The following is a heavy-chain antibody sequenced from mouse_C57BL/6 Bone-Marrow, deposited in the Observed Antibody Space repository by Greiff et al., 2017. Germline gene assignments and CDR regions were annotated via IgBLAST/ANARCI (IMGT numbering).Heavy chain of an antibody. J-gene: IGHJ3*01. V-gene: IGHV1-69*01. Sequence: QVQLQQPGAELVMPGASVKLSCKASGYTFTSYWMHWVKQRPGQGLEWIGAIDPSDSYTNYNQKFKGKSTLTVDKSSSTAYMQLSSLTSEDSAVYYCAGSYYYGSSYWFAYWGQGTLVTVSA. CDR2: IDPSDSYT. CDR3: AGSYYYGSSYWFAY. D-gene: IGHD1-1*01. CDR1: GYTFTSYW.